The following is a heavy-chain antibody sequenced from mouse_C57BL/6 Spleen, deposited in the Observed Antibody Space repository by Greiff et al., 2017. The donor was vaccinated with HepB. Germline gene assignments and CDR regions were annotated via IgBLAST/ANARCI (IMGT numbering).Heavy chain of an antibody. CDR3: AGDGNDYGFAY. D-gene: IGHD2-4*01. V-gene: IGHV5-4*01. J-gene: IGHJ3*01. Sequence: EVQLVESGGGLVKPGGSLKLSCAASGFTFSSYAMSWVRQTPEKRLEWVATISDGGSYTYYPDNVKGRFTISRDNTKNNLYQQMSHLKSEDTAVYYCAGDGNDYGFAYWGQGTLVTVSA. CDR1: GFTFSSYA. CDR2: ISDGGSYT.